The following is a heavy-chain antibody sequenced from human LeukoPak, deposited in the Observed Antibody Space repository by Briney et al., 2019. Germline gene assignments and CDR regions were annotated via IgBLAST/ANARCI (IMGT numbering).Heavy chain of an antibody. V-gene: IGHV3-21*01. D-gene: IGHD2-15*01. CDR2: ISSSSSYI. CDR1: GLTFSSYS. J-gene: IGHJ4*02. Sequence: KPGGSLRLSCAASGLTFSSYSMNWVRQAPGKGLEWVSSISSSSSYIYYADSVKGRFTISRDNAKNSLYLQMNSLRAEDTAVYYCARGRHCSGGSCLIDYWGQGTLVTVSS. CDR3: ARGRHCSGGSCLIDY.